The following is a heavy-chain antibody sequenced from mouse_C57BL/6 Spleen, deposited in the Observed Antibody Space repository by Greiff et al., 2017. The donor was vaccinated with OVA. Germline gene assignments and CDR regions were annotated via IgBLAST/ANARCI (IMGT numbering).Heavy chain of an antibody. Sequence: VQLKQSGAELMKPGASVKLSCKATGFTFTGYGIEWVKQRPGHGLAWMGKILPGNGSTKSKGKFKGKATFTADSSSNTVYMQRSSLTTEDSAIYYCARRHYSASYRGYWGQGTTLTVSS. J-gene: IGHJ2*01. CDR2: ILPGNGST. V-gene: IGHV1-9*01. CDR1: GFTFTGYG. CDR3: ARRHYSASYRGY. D-gene: IGHD3-2*02.